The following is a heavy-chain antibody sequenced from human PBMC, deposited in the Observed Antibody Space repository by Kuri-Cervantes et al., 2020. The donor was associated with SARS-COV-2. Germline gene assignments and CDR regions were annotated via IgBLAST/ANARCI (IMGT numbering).Heavy chain of an antibody. Sequence: GESLKISCAASEFTFDDYAMHWVRQAPGKGLEWVSLISWDGGSTYYANSVKGRFTISRDNTKNSLYLEMDSLRAEDTAVYYCTRSLDYWGQGTPVTVSS. CDR1: EFTFDDYA. D-gene: IGHD5-24*01. CDR3: TRSLDY. V-gene: IGHV3-43D*04. CDR2: ISWDGGST. J-gene: IGHJ4*02.